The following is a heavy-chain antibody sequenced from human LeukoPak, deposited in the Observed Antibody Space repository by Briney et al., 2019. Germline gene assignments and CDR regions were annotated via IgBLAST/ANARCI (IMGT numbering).Heavy chain of an antibody. J-gene: IGHJ4*02. CDR3: ARDGGYGDSTGR. V-gene: IGHV3-30*02. Sequence: GGSLRLSCAASGFTFSNYGMHWVRQAPGKGLEWVGFIRYDGRNKYYADFVKGRFTISRDNSKNTLYLQMNSLRAEDTAVYYCARDGGYGDSTGRWGQGTLVTVSS. CDR1: GFTFSNYG. D-gene: IGHD4-17*01. CDR2: IRYDGRNK.